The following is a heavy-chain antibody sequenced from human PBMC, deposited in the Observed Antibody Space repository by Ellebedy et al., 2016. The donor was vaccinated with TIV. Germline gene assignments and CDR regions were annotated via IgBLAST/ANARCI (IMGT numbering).Heavy chain of an antibody. V-gene: IGHV3-66*01. CDR2: LYPDAKT. Sequence: PGGSLRLSCEASGIIVSDYFMNWVRQAPGKGLEWVSVLYPDAKTNYTDSVNGRFIDSRNSSKKTLYLQINSLTAEDTAVYYCAIDPGGGGDFGDNWFDPWGQGTLVTVSS. D-gene: IGHD2-21*01. J-gene: IGHJ5*02. CDR1: GIIVSDYF. CDR3: AIDPGGGGDFGDNWFDP.